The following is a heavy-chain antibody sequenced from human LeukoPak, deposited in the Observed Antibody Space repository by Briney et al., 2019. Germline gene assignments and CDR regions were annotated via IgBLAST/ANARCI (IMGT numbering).Heavy chain of an antibody. J-gene: IGHJ4*02. D-gene: IGHD3-9*01. CDR3: ARPAVNYDILTGFDY. CDR1: GFTFSSYA. CDR2: ISYDGSNK. V-gene: IGHV3-30-3*01. Sequence: LGGSLRLSCAASGFTFSSYAMHWVRQAPGKGLEWVAVISYDGSNKYYADSVKGRFTISRDNSKNTLCLQMNSLRAEDTAVYYCARPAVNYDILTGFDYWGQGTLVTVSS.